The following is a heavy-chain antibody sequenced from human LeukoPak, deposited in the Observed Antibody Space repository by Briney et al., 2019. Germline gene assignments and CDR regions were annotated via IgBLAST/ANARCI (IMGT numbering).Heavy chain of an antibody. CDR3: ASGYYDSSAYYYH. V-gene: IGHV3-30*02. J-gene: IGHJ5*02. CDR1: GFTFSSYG. Sequence: PGGSLRLSCAASGFTFSSYGMHWVRQAPGKGLEWVAFIRYDGSNKYYADSVKGRFTISRDNSKNTLYLQMNSLRTEDTAVYYCASGYYDSSAYYYHWGQGTLVTVSS. CDR2: IRYDGSNK. D-gene: IGHD3-22*01.